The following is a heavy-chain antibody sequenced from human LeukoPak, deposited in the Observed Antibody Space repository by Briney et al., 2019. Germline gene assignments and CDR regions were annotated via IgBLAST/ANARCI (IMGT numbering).Heavy chain of an antibody. Sequence: PGGSLRLSCAASGFTFSSYGMHWVRQAPGKGLEWVAVIWYDGSNKYYADSVKGRFTISRDNSKNTLYLQMNSLRAEDTAVYYCAREDFSSSHNWFDPWGQGTLVTVSS. D-gene: IGHD6-13*01. CDR1: GFTFSSYG. CDR2: IWYDGSNK. V-gene: IGHV3-33*01. J-gene: IGHJ5*02. CDR3: AREDFSSSHNWFDP.